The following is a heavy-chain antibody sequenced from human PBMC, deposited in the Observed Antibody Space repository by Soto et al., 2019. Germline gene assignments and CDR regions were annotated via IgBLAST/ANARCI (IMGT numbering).Heavy chain of an antibody. CDR3: ARHSRSGGSCPFDY. J-gene: IGHJ4*02. Sequence: SETLSLTCTVSGGSISSYYWSWIRQPPGKGLEWIGYIYYSGSTNYNPSLKSRVTISVDTSKNQFSLKLSSVTAADTAVYYCARHSRSGGSCPFDYWGQGTLVTVSS. D-gene: IGHD2-15*01. V-gene: IGHV4-59*08. CDR1: GGSISSYY. CDR2: IYYSGST.